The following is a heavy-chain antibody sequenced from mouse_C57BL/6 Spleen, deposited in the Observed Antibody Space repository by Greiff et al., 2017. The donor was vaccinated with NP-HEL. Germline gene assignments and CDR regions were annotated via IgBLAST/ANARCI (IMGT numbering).Heavy chain of an antibody. D-gene: IGHD3-3*01. V-gene: IGHV14-4*01. CDR2: IDPENGDT. CDR1: GFNIKDDY. Sequence: EVQLQQSGAELVRPGASVKLSCTASGFNIKDDYMHWVKQRPEQGLEWIGWIDPENGDTEYASKFQGKATITADTSSNTAYLQLSSLTSEDTAVYYCTTRDEDAMDYWGQGTSVTVSS. CDR3: TTRDEDAMDY. J-gene: IGHJ4*01.